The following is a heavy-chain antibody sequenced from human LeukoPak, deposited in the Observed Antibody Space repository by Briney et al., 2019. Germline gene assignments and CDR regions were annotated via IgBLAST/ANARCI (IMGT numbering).Heavy chain of an antibody. CDR1: GDSVSSNSAA. J-gene: IGHJ4*02. CDR2: TYYRSKWNS. CDR3: ARAPEAYDSCGCDY. V-gene: IGHV6-1*01. D-gene: IGHD3-22*01. Sequence: SQTLSLTCAISGDSVSSNSAAWNWIRQSPSRGLEWLGRTYYRSKWNSEYALFVKSRITINPDTAKNQFSLQLKSVTPEDTAVYYCARAPEAYDSCGCDYWGQGALVTVSS.